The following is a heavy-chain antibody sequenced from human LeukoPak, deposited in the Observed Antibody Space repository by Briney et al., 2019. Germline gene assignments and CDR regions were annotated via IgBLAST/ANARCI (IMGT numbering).Heavy chain of an antibody. CDR1: GGSTSSYY. Sequence: NPSETLSLTCTVSGGSTSSYYWSWIRQPPGKGLEWIGEINHSGSTNYNPSLKSRVTISVDTSKNQFSLKLSSVTAADTAVYYCARDRLRWPKIDYWGQGTLVTVSS. CDR3: ARDRLRWPKIDY. D-gene: IGHD4-23*01. CDR2: INHSGST. V-gene: IGHV4-34*01. J-gene: IGHJ4*02.